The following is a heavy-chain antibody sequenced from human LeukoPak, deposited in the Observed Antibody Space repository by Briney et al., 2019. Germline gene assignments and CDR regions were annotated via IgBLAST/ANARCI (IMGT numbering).Heavy chain of an antibody. V-gene: IGHV3-53*01. CDR1: GFTFSSYS. CDR2: IYSGGST. J-gene: IGHJ4*02. CDR3: ARETYYYDSSGYYPSYFDY. Sequence: GGSLRLSCAASGFTFSSYSMNWVRQAPGKGLEWVSVIYSGGSTYYADSVKGRFTISRDNSKNTLYLQMNSLRAEDTAVYYCARETYYYDSSGYYPSYFDYWGQGTLVTVSS. D-gene: IGHD3-22*01.